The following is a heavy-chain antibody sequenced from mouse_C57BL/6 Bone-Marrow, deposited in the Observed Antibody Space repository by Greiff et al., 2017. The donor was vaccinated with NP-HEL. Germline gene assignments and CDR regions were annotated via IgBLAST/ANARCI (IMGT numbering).Heavy chain of an antibody. CDR1: GFTFSDYG. V-gene: IGHV5-17*01. CDR3: ARLEGLRRGYFDV. D-gene: IGHD2-4*01. Sequence: EVKVVESGGGLVKPGGSLKLSCAASGFTFSDYGMHWVRQAPEKGLEWVAYISSGSSTIYYADTVKGRFTISRDNAKNTLFLQMTSLRSEDTAMYYCARLEGLRRGYFDVWGTGTTVTVSS. CDR2: ISSGSSTI. J-gene: IGHJ1*03.